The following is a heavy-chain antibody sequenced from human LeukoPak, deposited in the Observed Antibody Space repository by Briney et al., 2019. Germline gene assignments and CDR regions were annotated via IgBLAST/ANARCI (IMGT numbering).Heavy chain of an antibody. D-gene: IGHD6-13*01. Sequence: PGGSLRLSCAASGFTFSSYWMSWVRQAPGKGLEWVANIKQDGSEKYYVDSVKGRFTISRDNAKNSLYLQMNSLRAEDTAVYYCARDRPRIAAAGSEFDYWGQGTLVTVSS. CDR2: IKQDGSEK. J-gene: IGHJ4*02. CDR3: ARDRPRIAAAGSEFDY. V-gene: IGHV3-7*01. CDR1: GFTFSSYW.